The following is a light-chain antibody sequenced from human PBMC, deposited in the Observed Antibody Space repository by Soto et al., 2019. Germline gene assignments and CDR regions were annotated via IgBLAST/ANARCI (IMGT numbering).Light chain of an antibody. Sequence: EIVMTQSPATLSVSPGERATLSCRASQSVSSNLAWYQQKPGQAPRLLIYGASTKATGIPASFSGSGSGTEFTLTISSLQSEDVAVYSCHQYNNWPPLTFGGGTKGEIK. V-gene: IGKV3-15*01. CDR2: GAS. CDR3: HQYNNWPPLT. CDR1: QSVSSN. J-gene: IGKJ4*01.